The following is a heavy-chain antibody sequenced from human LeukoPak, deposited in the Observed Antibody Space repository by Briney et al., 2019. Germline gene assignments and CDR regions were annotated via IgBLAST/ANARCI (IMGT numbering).Heavy chain of an antibody. CDR2: INPNSGGT. D-gene: IGHD5-24*01. CDR1: GYTFTGYY. J-gene: IGHJ4*02. Sequence: ASVKVSCKASGYTFTGYYIHWVRQAPGQGLEWMGWINPNSGGTNYAQKFQGRVTMTRDTSISTAYMELSRLRSDDTAVYYCATQLVEMATIYYWGQGTLVTVSS. V-gene: IGHV1-2*02. CDR3: ATQLVEMATIYY.